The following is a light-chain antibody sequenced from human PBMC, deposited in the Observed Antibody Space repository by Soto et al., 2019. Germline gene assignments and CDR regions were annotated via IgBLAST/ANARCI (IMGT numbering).Light chain of an antibody. V-gene: IGLV2-14*01. CDR2: EVS. J-gene: IGLJ7*01. CDR3: TSYTSSTTWV. CDR1: SSDIGASNY. Sequence: QSALTQPASVSGSPGQSITVSCTVTSSDIGASNYVSWYQQHPGKAPKLIISEVSNRPSGVSNRFSGSKSGSTASLTISGLQAEDEADYYCTSYTSSTTWVFGGGTQLTVL.